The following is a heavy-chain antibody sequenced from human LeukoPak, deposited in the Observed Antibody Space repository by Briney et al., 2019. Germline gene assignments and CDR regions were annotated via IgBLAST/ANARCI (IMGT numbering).Heavy chain of an antibody. CDR1: GGTFSSYT. V-gene: IGHV1-69*02. CDR2: IIPILGIA. J-gene: IGHJ3*02. Sequence: SVKVSCKAPGGTFSSYTISWVRQAPGQGLEWMGRIIPILGIANYAQKFQGRVTITADKSTSTAYMELSSLRSEDTAVYYCARGGYYDSSGYLDAFDIWGQGTMVTVSS. CDR3: ARGGYYDSSGYLDAFDI. D-gene: IGHD3-22*01.